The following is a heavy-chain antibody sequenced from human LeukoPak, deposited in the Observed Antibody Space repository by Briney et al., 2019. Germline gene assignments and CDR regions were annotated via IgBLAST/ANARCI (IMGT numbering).Heavy chain of an antibody. D-gene: IGHD6-6*01. J-gene: IGHJ6*03. Sequence: SETLSLTCSVSGDSISGNYWNWIRQPAGKGLEWIGHIYPSANVYYNPSLKSRVTVSLDASRNQFSLNMRSVTAADTAVYYCARGSSPTSYYYYMDVWGKGTTVTVSS. V-gene: IGHV4-4*07. CDR3: ARGSSPTSYYYYMDV. CDR1: GDSISGNY. CDR2: IYPSANV.